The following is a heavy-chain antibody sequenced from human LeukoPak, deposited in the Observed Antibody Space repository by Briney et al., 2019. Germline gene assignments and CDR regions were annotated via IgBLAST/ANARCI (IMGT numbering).Heavy chain of an antibody. CDR1: GGSFSGYY. Sequence: SETLSLTCAVYGGSFSGYYWSWIRQPPGKGLEWIGEINHSGSTNYNPSLKSRVSISVDSSKNQFSLNVSSVTAADTAVYYCARGSDTAAGLYGGQGTLVTVSS. CDR3: ARGSDTAAGLY. CDR2: INHSGST. V-gene: IGHV4-34*01. J-gene: IGHJ4*02. D-gene: IGHD6-13*01.